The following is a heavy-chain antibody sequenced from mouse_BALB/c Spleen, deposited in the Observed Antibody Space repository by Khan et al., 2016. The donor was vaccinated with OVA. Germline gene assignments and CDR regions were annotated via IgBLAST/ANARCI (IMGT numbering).Heavy chain of an antibody. Sequence: EVELVESGGGLVKPGGSLKLSCAASGFTFSSVSMSWVRQTPEKRLEWVATISSRGDNTYYPDSVKGRFTISRDNAKNNLYLQMVSVRSEDTAFYYCARSDYGAFAYWGQGTLVTVSA. CDR1: GFTFSSVS. J-gene: IGHJ3*01. CDR2: ISSRGDNT. CDR3: ARSDYGAFAY. D-gene: IGHD1-1*02. V-gene: IGHV5-9*03.